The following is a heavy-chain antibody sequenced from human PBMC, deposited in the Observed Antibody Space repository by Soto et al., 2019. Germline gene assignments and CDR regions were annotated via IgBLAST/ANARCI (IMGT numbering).Heavy chain of an antibody. CDR3: ARDDATYCGDDCYGYCFYRLDV. J-gene: IGHJ6*02. CDR2: IIAMFGTA. CDR1: GGTFINHA. D-gene: IGHD2-21*02. V-gene: IGHV1-69*01. Sequence: QVQLVQSGAEVKKPGSSVKISCKASGGTFINHAFSWERQAPGQGLAWMGGIIAMFGTADSSQKLKGRVTITADQSTTKAHMALSSLRSDDSAVYYCARDDATYCGDDCYGYCFYRLDVWGQGTTVTVSS.